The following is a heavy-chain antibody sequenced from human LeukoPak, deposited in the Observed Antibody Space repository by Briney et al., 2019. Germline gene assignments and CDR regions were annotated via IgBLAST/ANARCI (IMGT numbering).Heavy chain of an antibody. CDR3: ARAGQSNHPAAQRRFYYYYYMDV. CDR1: GGTFSNYA. V-gene: IGHV1-69*04. Sequence: GASVKVSCKTSGGTFSNYAVTWVRQAPGQGLEWMGRIIPVLGMANYAQKFQGRVIITADESTSTAYMELSSLRSEDTAVYYCARAGQSNHPAAQRRFYYYYYMDVWGKGTTVTVSS. J-gene: IGHJ6*03. D-gene: IGHD2-2*01. CDR2: IIPVLGMA.